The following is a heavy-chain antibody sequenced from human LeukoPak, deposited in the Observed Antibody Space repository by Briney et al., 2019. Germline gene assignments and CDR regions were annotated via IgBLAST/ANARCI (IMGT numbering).Heavy chain of an antibody. Sequence: ASVKVSCKASGYTFTSFDINWVRQATGQGLEWMGWMSPNSGNTGYAQKFQGRITMTRNTSISTAYMELSSLRSEDTAVYYCARASLRRIQIWYRSRRYGMDVWGQGTTVTVSS. D-gene: IGHD5-18*01. V-gene: IGHV1-8*01. CDR1: GYTFTSFD. CDR3: ARASLRRIQIWYRSRRYGMDV. CDR2: MSPNSGNT. J-gene: IGHJ6*02.